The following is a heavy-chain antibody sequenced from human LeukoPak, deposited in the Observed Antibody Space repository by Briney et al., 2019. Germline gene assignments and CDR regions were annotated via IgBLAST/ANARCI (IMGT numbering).Heavy chain of an antibody. Sequence: ASVKLSCKASGYSLTNYYLHWPRQAPGAGLEWMGWINPDSGDTRSAEKFQGRVTMTRDPSVNTAYMELSGLSSDDTAVYYCARDRAAGGSHNWFDPWGQGTLVTVSS. J-gene: IGHJ5*02. CDR3: ARDRAAGGSHNWFDP. CDR2: INPDSGDT. CDR1: GYSLTNYY. D-gene: IGHD6-25*01. V-gene: IGHV1-2*02.